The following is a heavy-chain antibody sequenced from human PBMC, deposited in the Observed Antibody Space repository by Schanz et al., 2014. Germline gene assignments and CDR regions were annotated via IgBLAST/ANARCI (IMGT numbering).Heavy chain of an antibody. CDR1: GFTFDNFG. V-gene: IGHV3-33*06. CDR3: AKWANGGGGYCHFDY. CDR2: IYYDGGKN. D-gene: IGHD2-21*01. J-gene: IGHJ4*02. Sequence: QVQLVESGGGVVQPGRSLRLSCAGSGFTFDNFGLHWVRQAPGKGLEWVAVIYYDGGKNYYADSVKGRFTASRDNSRNTAYLQMDSLRAEDTAVYFCAKWANGGGGYCHFDYWGQGTLVTVSS.